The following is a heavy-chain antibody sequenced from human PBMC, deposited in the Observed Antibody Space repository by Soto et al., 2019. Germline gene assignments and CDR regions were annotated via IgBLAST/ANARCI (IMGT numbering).Heavy chain of an antibody. J-gene: IGHJ6*02. CDR1: GYSFTSYW. CDR2: IYPGDSDT. D-gene: IGHD2-15*01. CDR3: ARAYCSGGSCPTLGMDV. V-gene: IGHV5-51*01. Sequence: EVQLVQSGAEVKKPGESLKISCKGSGYSFTSYWIGWVRQMPGKGLEWRGIIYPGDSDTRHSPSFQGQVTISADKSISTAYLPWSSLKASDTAMYYCARAYCSGGSCPTLGMDVWGQGTTVTVSS.